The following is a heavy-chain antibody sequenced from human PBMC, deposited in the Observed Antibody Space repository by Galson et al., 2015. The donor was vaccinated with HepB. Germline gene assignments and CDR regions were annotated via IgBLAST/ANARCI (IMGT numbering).Heavy chain of an antibody. CDR3: VHRLAEFRNWDSGALDV. Sequence: PALVKPTQTFALTCTFSGFSLSTSGVGVGWIRQPPGKALEWLAFIYWDDDKRYSPSLRTRLTISKDTSKYQVVLIMTDVDPVDTATYYCVHRLAEFRNWDSGALDVWGQGTRVTVSS. D-gene: IGHD1-7*01. V-gene: IGHV2-5*02. CDR1: GFSLSTSGVG. J-gene: IGHJ3*01. CDR2: IYWDDDK.